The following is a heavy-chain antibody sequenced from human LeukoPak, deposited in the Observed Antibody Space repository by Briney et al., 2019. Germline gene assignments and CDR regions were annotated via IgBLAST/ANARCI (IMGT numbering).Heavy chain of an antibody. D-gene: IGHD6-6*01. CDR3: ARARPSGYSSSSYYDY. V-gene: IGHV4-38-2*02. Sequence: PSETLSLTCTVSGGSISNYYWGWIRQPPGKGLEWIGSIYHSGSTYYNPSLKSRVTISVDTSKNQFSLKLSSVTAADTAVYYCARARPSGYSSSSYYDYWGQGTLVTVSS. CDR2: IYHSGST. J-gene: IGHJ4*02. CDR1: GGSISNYY.